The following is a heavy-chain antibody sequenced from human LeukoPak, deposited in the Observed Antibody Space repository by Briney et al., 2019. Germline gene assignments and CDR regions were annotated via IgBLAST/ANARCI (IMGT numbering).Heavy chain of an antibody. CDR1: GFTFDDYA. J-gene: IGHJ5*02. Sequence: GGSLRLSCAASGFTFDDYAMHWVRQAPGKGLELVSGISWNSGSIGYADSVKGRFTISRDNAKNSLYLQMNSLRAEDTALYYCAKDIGRFLEWLGFDPWGQGALVTVSS. CDR3: AKDIGRFLEWLGFDP. D-gene: IGHD3-3*01. V-gene: IGHV3-9*01. CDR2: ISWNSGSI.